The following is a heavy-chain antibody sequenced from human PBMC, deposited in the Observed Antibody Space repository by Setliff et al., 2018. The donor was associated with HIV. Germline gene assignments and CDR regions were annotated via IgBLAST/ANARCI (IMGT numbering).Heavy chain of an antibody. J-gene: IGHJ3*02. Sequence: GESLKISCAASGFTFNNYEMNWVRQAPGKGLEWVPYISSSGDIIYYADSVKGRFTISRDNAKKSLYLQRNSLRAEDTAVCYCARWGATYYYDSSAFWGAFDIWGQGTMVTVS. CDR1: GFTFNNYE. CDR3: ARWGATYYYDSSAFWGAFDI. D-gene: IGHD3-22*01. CDR2: ISSSGDII. V-gene: IGHV3-48*03.